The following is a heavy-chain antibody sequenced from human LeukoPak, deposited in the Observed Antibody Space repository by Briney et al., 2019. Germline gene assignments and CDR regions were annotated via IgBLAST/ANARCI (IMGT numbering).Heavy chain of an antibody. CDR3: ARDRIAARPNAFNYGMDV. CDR1: GYTFTGYY. V-gene: IGHV1-2*06. J-gene: IGHJ6*02. D-gene: IGHD6-6*01. CDR2: INPNSGGT. Sequence: ASVTVSCKASGYTFTGYYMHWVRQAPGQGLEWMVRINPNSGGTNYAQKFQGRVTMTRDTSISTAYMELSRLRSDDTAVYYCARDRIAARPNAFNYGMDVWGQGTTVTVSS.